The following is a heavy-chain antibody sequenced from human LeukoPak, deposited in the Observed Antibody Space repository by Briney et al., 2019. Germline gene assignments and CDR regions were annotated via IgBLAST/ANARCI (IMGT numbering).Heavy chain of an antibody. D-gene: IGHD1-20*01. CDR3: VRGTTNWYGVDY. CDR2: MNREGSII. J-gene: IGHJ4*02. Sequence: QPGGSLRLSCAASGFTFSNSYMHWVRQAPGKGLEWLSYMNREGSIIGHEASVKGRLTMSRGNARDTLHLQMNSLRDDDTAVYFCVRGTTNWYGVDYWGRGTLVTVSS. CDR1: GFTFSNSY. V-gene: IGHV3-74*01.